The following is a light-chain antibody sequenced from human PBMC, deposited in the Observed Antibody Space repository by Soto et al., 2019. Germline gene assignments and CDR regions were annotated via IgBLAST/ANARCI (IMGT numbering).Light chain of an antibody. CDR3: QSYDSSLRGRV. J-gene: IGLJ3*02. CDR1: SSNIGAPYD. CDR2: GNS. V-gene: IGLV1-40*01. Sequence: QAVVTQPPSVSGAPGQRVTISCTGSSSNIGAPYDVHWYQQLPGTAPKLLIYGNSNRPSGVPDRFSGSKSGTSASLAITGLQTEDEADYYCQSYDSSLRGRVFGGGTKVTVL.